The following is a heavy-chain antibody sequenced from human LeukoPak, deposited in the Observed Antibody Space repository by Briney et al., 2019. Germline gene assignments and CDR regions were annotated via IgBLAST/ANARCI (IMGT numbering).Heavy chain of an antibody. CDR1: GFTFSTYA. Sequence: GGSLRLSCTASGFTFSTYAITWVRQGPGKGLEWVSAIRPDGDRTYYANSVRGRFTISRDNSKDTVYLQINGLRVEDTAVYYCAREQSGTRGWYTVDYRVLAALVTVSS. J-gene: IGHJ4*01. CDR2: IRPDGDRT. V-gene: IGHV3-23*01. D-gene: IGHD6-19*01. CDR3: AREQSGTRGWYTVDY.